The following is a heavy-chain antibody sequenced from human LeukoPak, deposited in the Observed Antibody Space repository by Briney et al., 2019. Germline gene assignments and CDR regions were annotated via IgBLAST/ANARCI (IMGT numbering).Heavy chain of an antibody. J-gene: IGHJ4*02. CDR1: EFTVSSNY. V-gene: IGHV3-53*01. CDR3: AGRGEVAGLWSY. CDR2: IYSGGST. D-gene: IGHD6-19*01. Sequence: PGGSLRLSCAASEFTVSSNYMSWVRQAPGKGLEWVSVIYSGGSTYYADSVKGRFTISRDNSKNTLYLQMNSLRAEDTAVYYCAGRGEVAGLWSYWGQGTLVTVSS.